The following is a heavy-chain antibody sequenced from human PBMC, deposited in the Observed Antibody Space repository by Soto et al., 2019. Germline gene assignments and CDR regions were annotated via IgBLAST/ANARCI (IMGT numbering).Heavy chain of an antibody. CDR3: AKDQGNVRLYFYX. Sequence: PGGSLRLSCTASGFTFRNCAMSWVRQAPGKGLQWVQPISCNGGTTYYADSVKGRFTLSRDNFKETLYLQMNSLRTEDTAVYYCAKDQGNVRLYFYXWGLGTLFTVSX. J-gene: IGHJ4*02. V-gene: IGHV3-23*01. CDR1: GFTFRNCA. CDR2: ISCNGGTT.